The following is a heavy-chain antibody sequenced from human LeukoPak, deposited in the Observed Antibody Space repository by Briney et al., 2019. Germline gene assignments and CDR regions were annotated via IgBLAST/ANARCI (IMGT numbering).Heavy chain of an antibody. CDR3: ARLTVYYDSSGYCDY. V-gene: IGHV1-18*01. D-gene: IGHD3-22*01. CDR1: GYTFTSYG. Sequence: GASVKVSCKASGYTFTSYGISWVRQAPGQGLEWMGWISAYNGNTNYAQKLQGRVTTTTDTSTSTAYMELRSLRSDDTAVYYCARLTVYYDSSGYCDYWGQGTLVTVSS. J-gene: IGHJ4*02. CDR2: ISAYNGNT.